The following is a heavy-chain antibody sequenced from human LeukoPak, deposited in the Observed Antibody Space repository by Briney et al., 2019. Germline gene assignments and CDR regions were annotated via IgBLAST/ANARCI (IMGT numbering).Heavy chain of an antibody. CDR3: AKDKGYRTYFQH. V-gene: IGHV3-30*04. J-gene: IGHJ1*01. CDR1: GFTFSSYA. Sequence: PGGSLRLSCAVSGFTFSSYAMHWVRQAPGKGLEWVAVISNDGSNSYKADSVKGRFTISRDNSKNTLYLQMNSLRAEDTAVYYCAKDKGYRTYFQHWGQGTLVTVSS. CDR2: ISNDGSNS. D-gene: IGHD5-18*01.